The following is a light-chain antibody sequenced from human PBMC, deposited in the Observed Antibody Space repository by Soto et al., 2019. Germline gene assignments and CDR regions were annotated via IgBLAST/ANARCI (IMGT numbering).Light chain of an antibody. CDR1: QSLSTNY. CDR3: QQYETSPFT. Sequence: EIVLTQSPGTLSLSPGERTTLSCRASQSLSTNYLAWYQQKPGQAPRLLIYDASSRATAIPDRFSGSGSGTDFTLTISRLEPEDFAVYYCQQYETSPFTFGPGTKVDIK. CDR2: DAS. V-gene: IGKV3-20*01. J-gene: IGKJ3*01.